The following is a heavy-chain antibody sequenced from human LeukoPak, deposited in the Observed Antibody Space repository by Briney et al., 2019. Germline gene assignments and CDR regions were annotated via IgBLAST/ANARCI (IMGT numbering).Heavy chain of an antibody. V-gene: IGHV4-39*01. J-gene: IGHJ4*02. Sequence: PSETLSLTCTVSGDSLSSSSYYWGWIRQPPGKGLEWIGTIYYSGATYYNPSLRGRVTISVDTSKNQYSLKLTSVTAADTAVYYCARLFYWGQGSLVTVSS. CDR2: IYYSGAT. CDR1: GDSLSSSSYY. CDR3: ARLFY.